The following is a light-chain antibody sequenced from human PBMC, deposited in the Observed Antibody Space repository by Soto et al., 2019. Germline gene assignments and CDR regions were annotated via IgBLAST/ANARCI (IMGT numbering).Light chain of an antibody. J-gene: IGLJ1*01. CDR1: SSDVGGYNY. Sequence: QSVLTQPASVSGSPGQSITISCTGTSSDVGGYNYVSWYQQHPGKAPKLMIYDVSSRPSGVSNRFSGSKSGNTASLTISGLQAEDEADYYCSSYTSSSLPYVFGTGTKVTVL. CDR3: SSYTSSSLPYV. V-gene: IGLV2-14*01. CDR2: DVS.